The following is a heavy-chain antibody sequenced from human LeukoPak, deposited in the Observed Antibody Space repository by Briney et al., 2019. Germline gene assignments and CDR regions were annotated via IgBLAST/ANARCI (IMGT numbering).Heavy chain of an antibody. CDR2: ISYDGSNK. J-gene: IGHJ4*02. CDR3: ARDRDYGDYVTWIWDY. D-gene: IGHD4-17*01. CDR1: GFTFSSYA. V-gene: IGHV3-30-3*01. Sequence: GSLRLSCAASGFTFSSYAMHWVRQAPGKGLEWVAVISYDGSNKYYADSVKGRLTISRDNSKNTLYLQMNSLRAEDTAVYYCARDRDYGDYVTWIWDYWGQGTLVTVSS.